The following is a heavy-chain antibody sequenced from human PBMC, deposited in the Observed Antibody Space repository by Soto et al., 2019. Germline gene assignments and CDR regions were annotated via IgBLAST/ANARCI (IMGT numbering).Heavy chain of an antibody. V-gene: IGHV3-30*18. CDR3: AKDPSRSIAAAGYFDY. Sequence: QVQLVESGGGVVQPGRSLRLSCAASGFTFSSYGMHWVRQAPGKGLEWVAVISYDGSNKYYADSVKGRFTISRDNSKNTLYLQMNSLRAEDTAVYYCAKDPSRSIAAAGYFDYWGQGTLVTVSS. J-gene: IGHJ4*02. D-gene: IGHD6-13*01. CDR1: GFTFSSYG. CDR2: ISYDGSNK.